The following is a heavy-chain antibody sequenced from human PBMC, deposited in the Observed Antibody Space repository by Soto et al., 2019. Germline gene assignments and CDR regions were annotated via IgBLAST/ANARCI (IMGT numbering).Heavy chain of an antibody. CDR1: GGSILDSTYY. Sequence: QLLLQESGPGLVKPSETLSLTCTVSGGSILDSTYYWAWIRQSPGKGLEWIGTIFYSGGTFYTPSLKSRVSMSADTSNNHFSLNLSSVTAADTAVYYCARQASGYYYGWFDPWGQGTLVTVSS. CDR3: ARQASGYYYGWFDP. CDR2: IFYSGGT. V-gene: IGHV4-39*01. D-gene: IGHD3-22*01. J-gene: IGHJ5*02.